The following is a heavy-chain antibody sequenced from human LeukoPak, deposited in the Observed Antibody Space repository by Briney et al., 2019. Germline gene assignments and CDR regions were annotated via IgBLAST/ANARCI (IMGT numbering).Heavy chain of an antibody. D-gene: IGHD2-15*01. CDR1: GVTFSSNT. V-gene: IGHV3-21*01. J-gene: IGHJ6*02. CDR2: ISSSTSYI. Sequence: PGGSLRLSCAASGVTFSSNTMNWVRQAPGKGLEWFSSISSSTSYIYYADSVKGRLTISRDNAKNSLYLQMNSLRAEDTAIYYCARDPTPRYCSGGSCYTHYGMDVWGQGNTVTVSS. CDR3: ARDPTPRYCSGGSCYTHYGMDV.